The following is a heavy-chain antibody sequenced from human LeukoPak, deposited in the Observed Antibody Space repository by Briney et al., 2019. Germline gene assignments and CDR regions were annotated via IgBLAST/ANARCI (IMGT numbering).Heavy chain of an antibody. CDR2: MYYTGST. V-gene: IGHV4-59*01. CDR3: ARVSVVYGMDV. CDR1: GGSISSDY. Sequence: SETLSLTSSVSGGSISSDYWSWIRQPPGKGLEWIGYMYYTGSTNYNPSLKSRVTILLATSKTQFSLKLSSVTPADTAVYYCARVSVVYGMDVWGQGTTVTVSS. J-gene: IGHJ6*02.